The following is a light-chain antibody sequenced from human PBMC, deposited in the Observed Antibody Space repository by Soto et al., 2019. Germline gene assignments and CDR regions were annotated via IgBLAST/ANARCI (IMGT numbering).Light chain of an antibody. V-gene: IGKV3-20*01. CDR3: HQYGRSLQT. CDR1: QGISDNY. Sequence: ELMLTQSPGTLYLSPGERATLSCRASQGISDNYLAWYQKKPGQPPRLLIHAVFNRATGIPNRFSGRGSGTDSTLTLSGLEPEAFAVYYCHQYGRSLQTFGPGT. CDR2: AVF. J-gene: IGKJ3*01.